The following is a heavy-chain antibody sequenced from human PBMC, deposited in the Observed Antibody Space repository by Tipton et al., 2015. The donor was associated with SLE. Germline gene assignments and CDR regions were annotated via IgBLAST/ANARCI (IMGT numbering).Heavy chain of an antibody. V-gene: IGHV4-39*01. CDR1: GGSISSSSYY. D-gene: IGHD3-10*01. CDR3: ARRITMVRGANDAFDI. J-gene: IGHJ3*02. CDR2: IYYSGGT. Sequence: TLSLTCTVSGGSISSSSYYWGWIRQPPGKGLEWIGSIYYSGGTYYNPSLKSRVTISVDTSKNQFSLKLSSVTAADTAVYYCARRITMVRGANDAFDIWGQGTMVTVSS.